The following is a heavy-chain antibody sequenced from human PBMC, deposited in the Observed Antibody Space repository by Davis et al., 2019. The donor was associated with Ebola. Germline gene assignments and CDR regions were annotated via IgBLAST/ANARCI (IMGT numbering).Heavy chain of an antibody. Sequence: LSLTCAASGFTFSSYAMSWVRQAPGKGLEWVSAISGSGGSTYYADSVKGRFTISRDNSKNTLYLQMDTLRVEDTALYYCTKGQGYFLDYWGQGTLVTVSS. D-gene: IGHD6-13*01. CDR3: TKGQGYFLDY. V-gene: IGHV3-23*01. CDR2: ISGSGGST. CDR1: GFTFSSYA. J-gene: IGHJ4*02.